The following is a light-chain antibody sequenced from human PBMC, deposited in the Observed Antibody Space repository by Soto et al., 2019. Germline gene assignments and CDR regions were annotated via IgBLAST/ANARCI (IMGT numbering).Light chain of an antibody. V-gene: IGLV1-40*01. Sequence: QSVLTQPPSVSGAPGQRVTISCTGNSSNIGAGYDVHWYQQLPGTAPKLLIFGNNRRPSGVPDRFSGSKSGTSASLAITGLQAEDEGDYYCQTYDTSLTGRYVFGTGTTVTVL. CDR2: GNN. CDR3: QTYDTSLTGRYV. CDR1: SSNIGAGYD. J-gene: IGLJ1*01.